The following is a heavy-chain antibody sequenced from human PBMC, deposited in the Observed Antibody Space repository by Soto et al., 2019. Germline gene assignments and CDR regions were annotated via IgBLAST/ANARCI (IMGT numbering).Heavy chain of an antibody. D-gene: IGHD7-27*01. CDR2: IYHSGST. J-gene: IGHJ4*02. V-gene: IGHV4-30-2*01. CDR1: GGSISSGGYS. CDR3: ARRWGRTFDY. Sequence: PSETLSLTCAVSGGSISSGGYSWSWIRQPPGKGLECIGYIYHSGSTYYNPSLKSRVTISVDTSKNQFSLKLSSVTAADTAVYYCARRWGRTFDYWGQGTLVTVSS.